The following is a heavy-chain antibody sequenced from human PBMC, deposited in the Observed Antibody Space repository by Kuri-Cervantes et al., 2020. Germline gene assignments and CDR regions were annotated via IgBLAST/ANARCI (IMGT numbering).Heavy chain of an antibody. CDR2: IGYIATDI. Sequence: GGSLRLSCAASGFTFSSYAMNWVRQAPGKGLEWVSSIGYIATDIYYADSVKGRFTISRDNSKNTLYLQMNSLRAEDTAVYYCAKGSSWYYFDYWGQGTLVTVSS. CDR1: GFTFSSYA. J-gene: IGHJ4*02. V-gene: IGHV3-23*01. CDR3: AKGSSWYYFDY. D-gene: IGHD6-13*01.